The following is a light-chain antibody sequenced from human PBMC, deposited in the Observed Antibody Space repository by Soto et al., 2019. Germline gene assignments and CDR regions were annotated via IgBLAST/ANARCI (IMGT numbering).Light chain of an antibody. J-gene: IGLJ1*01. Sequence: SVVTQPRSVSGSPGQSVTISCTGTSSDVGGYNYVSWYQQYPGKAPKVMIYAVTKRPSGVPDRISGSKSGNTASLTISGLQAEDEADYYCCSYAGSYTHYVFGTGTKVTVL. CDR1: SSDVGGYNY. CDR3: CSYAGSYTHYV. CDR2: AVT. V-gene: IGLV2-11*01.